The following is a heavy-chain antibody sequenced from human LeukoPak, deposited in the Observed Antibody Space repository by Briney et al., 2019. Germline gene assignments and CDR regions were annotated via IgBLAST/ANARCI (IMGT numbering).Heavy chain of an antibody. CDR1: GFXFSSYG. J-gene: IGHJ6*02. CDR3: AKETLSTVAARSRWRGMGYYYYGMDV. D-gene: IGHD6-6*01. CDR2: ISYDGSNK. V-gene: IGHV3-30*18. Sequence: GGSLRLSCAASGFXFSSYGMHWVRQAPGKGLEWVAVISYDGSNKYYADSVKGRFTISRDNSKNTLYLQMNSLRAEDTAAYYCAKETLSTVAARSRWRGMGYYYYGMDVWGQGTTVTVSS.